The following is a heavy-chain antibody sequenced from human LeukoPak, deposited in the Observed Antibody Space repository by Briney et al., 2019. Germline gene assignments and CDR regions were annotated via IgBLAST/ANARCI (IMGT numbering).Heavy chain of an antibody. V-gene: IGHV4-39*01. CDR2: IYYSGST. J-gene: IGHJ4*02. Sequence: SETLSLTCTVSGGSISSSSYSWGWIRQPPGQGLEWIGSIYYSGSTYYNPSLKSRVTISVDTSKNQFSLKLSSVTAADTAVYYCAGHLGGVWITGTTGFDYWGQGTLVTVSS. D-gene: IGHD1-20*01. CDR1: GGSISSSSYS. CDR3: AGHLGGVWITGTTGFDY.